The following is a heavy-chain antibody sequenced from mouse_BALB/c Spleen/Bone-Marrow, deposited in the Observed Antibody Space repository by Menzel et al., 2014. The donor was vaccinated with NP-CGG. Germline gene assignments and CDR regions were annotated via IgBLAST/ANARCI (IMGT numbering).Heavy chain of an antibody. CDR2: VNPGRGGA. CDR1: GYAFTNYL. D-gene: IGHD3-2*01. Sequence: VQLQQSGAELVRPGTSVKVSCKASGYAFTNYLIEWVKQRPGQGLEWIGVVNPGRGGANYNEKFKGKATLTADKSSSTAYMQLSSLTSDDSAVYFCAREWTARAVDYWGQGTTLTVSS. CDR3: AREWTARAVDY. J-gene: IGHJ2*01. V-gene: IGHV1-54*01.